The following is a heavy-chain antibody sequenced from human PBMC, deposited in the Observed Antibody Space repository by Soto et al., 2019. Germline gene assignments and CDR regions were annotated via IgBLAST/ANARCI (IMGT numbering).Heavy chain of an antibody. V-gene: IGHV3-48*01. CDR1: GFTFSIYS. CDR3: ARDLNYGLFDY. Sequence: GGSLRLSCAASGFTFSIYSMNWVRQAPGKGLEWVSYIMPGSSHIYYADSVKGRFTISRDNAKNSLYLQMNSLRAEDTAVYYCARDLNYGLFDYWGQGTLVTVSS. CDR2: IMPGSSHI. J-gene: IGHJ4*02. D-gene: IGHD4-17*01.